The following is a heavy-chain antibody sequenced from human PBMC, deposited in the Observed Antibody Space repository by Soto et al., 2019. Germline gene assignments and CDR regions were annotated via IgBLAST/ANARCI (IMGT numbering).Heavy chain of an antibody. CDR3: ARDPLSYSGYYPGYFDY. CDR1: GGTFSSYA. J-gene: IGHJ4*02. Sequence: ASVKVSCKASGGTFSSYAISWVRQAPGQGLEWMGGIIPIFGTANYAQKFQGRVTITADESTSTAYMELSSLRSEDTAVYYCARDPLSYSGYYPGYFDYWGQGTLVTVYS. CDR2: IIPIFGTA. D-gene: IGHD3-22*01. V-gene: IGHV1-69*13.